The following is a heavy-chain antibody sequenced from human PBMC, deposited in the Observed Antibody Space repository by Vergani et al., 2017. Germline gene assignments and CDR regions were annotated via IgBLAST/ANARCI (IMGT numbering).Heavy chain of an antibody. V-gene: IGHV1-46*01. CDR3: ARVPRYCSSTSCSRHYRGWFDP. D-gene: IGHD2-2*01. CDR1: GYTFTSYY. CDR2: INPSGGST. J-gene: IGHJ5*02. Sequence: QVQLVQSGAEVKKPGASVKVSCKASGYTFTSYYMHWVRQAPGQGLEWMGIINPSGGSTSYAQKFQGRVTMTRDTSTSTVYMELSSLRSEDTAVYYCARVPRYCSSTSCSRHYRGWFDPWGQGTLVTVSS.